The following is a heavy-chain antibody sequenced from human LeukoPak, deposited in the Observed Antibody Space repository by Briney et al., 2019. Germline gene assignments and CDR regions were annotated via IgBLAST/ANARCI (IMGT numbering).Heavy chain of an antibody. CDR1: GFPFSSFG. CDR2: ISSSGSNI. Sequence: SGGSLRLSCAVSGFPFSSFGMNWVRQAPGKGLEWVSSISSSGSNIYYADSVKGRFTISRDNAKNSLYLQMNSLRVEDTAMYYCARDFSGYDSPTRDYWGRGTLVTAAS. CDR3: ARDFSGYDSPTRDY. J-gene: IGHJ4*02. D-gene: IGHD5-12*01. V-gene: IGHV3-21*01.